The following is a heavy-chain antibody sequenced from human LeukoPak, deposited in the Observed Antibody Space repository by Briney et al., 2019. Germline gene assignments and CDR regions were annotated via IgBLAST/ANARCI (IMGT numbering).Heavy chain of an antibody. V-gene: IGHV3-23*01. CDR1: GFTFRTYA. J-gene: IGHJ6*02. CDR3: AKAMSSTSLYHYHGMDV. D-gene: IGHD2-2*01. Sequence: GGSLRLSCAASGFTFRTYAMSWVRQPPGKGLEWVSAISTDGRTYYADSVKGRFIISRDNSKNTLYLRMNSLRAEDTAVYHCAKAMSSTSLYHYHGMDVWGQGTTVTVSS. CDR2: ISTDGRT.